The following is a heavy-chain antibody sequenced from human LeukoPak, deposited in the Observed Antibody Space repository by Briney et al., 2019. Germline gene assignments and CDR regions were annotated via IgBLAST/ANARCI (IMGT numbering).Heavy chain of an antibody. CDR2: INPSGGST. CDR1: GCTFTSYY. J-gene: IGHJ4*02. Sequence: ASVKVSCKASGCTFTSYYMHWVRQAPGQGLEWMGIINPSGGSTSYAQKFQGRVTMTRDTSTSTVYMELSSLRSEDTAVYYCARVKAAAGTGGTIDYWGQGTLVTVSS. CDR3: ARVKAAAGTGGTIDY. V-gene: IGHV1-46*01. D-gene: IGHD6-13*01.